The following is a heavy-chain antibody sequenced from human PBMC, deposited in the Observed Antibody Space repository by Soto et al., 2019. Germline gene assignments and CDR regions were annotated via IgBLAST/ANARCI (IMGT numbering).Heavy chain of an antibody. V-gene: IGHV3-23*01. J-gene: IGHJ4*02. D-gene: IGHD3-9*01. CDR1: GFTFSSYA. CDR2: ISGSGGST. Sequence: LRLSCAASGFTFSSYAMSWVRQAPGKGLEWVSAISGSGGSTYYADSVKGRFTISRDNSKNTLYLQMNSLRAEDTAVYYCAKVGDYDILTGYYSRSRGSDYWGQGTLVTVSS. CDR3: AKVGDYDILTGYYSRSRGSDY.